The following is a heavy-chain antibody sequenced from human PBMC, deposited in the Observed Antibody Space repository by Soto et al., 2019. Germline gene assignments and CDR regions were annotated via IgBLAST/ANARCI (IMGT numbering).Heavy chain of an antibody. CDR2: ISGSGGST. CDR1: GFTFSSYD. J-gene: IGHJ4*02. D-gene: IGHD2-8*01. V-gene: IGHV3-23*01. CDR3: AKDFIVLMVWEGN. Sequence: GGSLRLCCAASGFTFSSYDMSWVRQAPGKGLEWVSAISGSGGSTYYADSVKGRFTISRDNSKNTLYLQMNSLRDEDTAVYYCAKDFIVLMVWEGNWGQGTLVTVSS.